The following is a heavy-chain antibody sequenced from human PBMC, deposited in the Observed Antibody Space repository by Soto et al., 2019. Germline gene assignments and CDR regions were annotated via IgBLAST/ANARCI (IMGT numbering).Heavy chain of an antibody. CDR2: ISYDGSNK. CDR3: AKLSSIAARPFDY. Sequence: LRLSCAASGFTFRSYGMHWVRQAPGKGLEWVAVISYDGSNKYYADSVKGRFTISRDNSKNTLYLQMNSLRAEDTAVYYCAKLSSIAARPFDYWGQGTLVTISS. J-gene: IGHJ4*02. D-gene: IGHD6-6*01. V-gene: IGHV3-30*18. CDR1: GFTFRSYG.